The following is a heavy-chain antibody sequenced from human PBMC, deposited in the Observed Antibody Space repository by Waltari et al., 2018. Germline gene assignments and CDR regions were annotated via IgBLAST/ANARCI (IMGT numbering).Heavy chain of an antibody. J-gene: IGHJ4*02. CDR1: GGSISSGSYY. CDR3: ARDSYYYDSSGFY. Sequence: QVQLQESGPGLVKPSQTLSLTCTVSGGSISSGSYYWSWIRQPAGKGLEWIGYIYTSGSTNYNPPLKSRVTISVDTSKNQFSLKLSSVTAADTAVYYCARDSYYYDSSGFYWGQGTLVTVSS. V-gene: IGHV4-61*09. D-gene: IGHD3-22*01. CDR2: IYTSGST.